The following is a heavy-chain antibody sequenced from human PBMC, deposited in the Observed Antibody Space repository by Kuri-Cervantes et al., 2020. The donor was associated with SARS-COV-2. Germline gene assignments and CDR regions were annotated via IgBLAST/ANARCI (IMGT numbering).Heavy chain of an antibody. CDR3: TTLIDY. J-gene: IGHJ4*02. CDR2: VRGIANNYAT. CDR1: GFLFSACS. Sequence: GGSLKIYCEVSGFLFSACSIHWVRQGSGKGLEWVGCVRGIANNYATAYAASVKGRFTISRDDSKNMAYLQMNSLKTEDTAVYYCTTLIDYWGQGALVTVSS. V-gene: IGHV3-73*01.